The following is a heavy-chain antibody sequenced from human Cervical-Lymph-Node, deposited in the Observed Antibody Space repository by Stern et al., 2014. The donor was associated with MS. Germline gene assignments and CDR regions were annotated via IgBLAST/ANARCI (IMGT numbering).Heavy chain of an antibody. CDR1: GFTVSRDY. Sequence: EVQLVESGGGVLQPGGSLRLSCTASGFTVSRDYMTWVRQAPGQGLEWVSLITNVGSTFYTDSVKCRFTISRDDSKNTVYLHMTSLRAEDTAMYYCARDTSSPERSDWWGQGTLVTVSS. CDR2: ITNVGST. V-gene: IGHV3-53*01. J-gene: IGHJ4*02. D-gene: IGHD1-1*01. CDR3: ARDTSSPERSDW.